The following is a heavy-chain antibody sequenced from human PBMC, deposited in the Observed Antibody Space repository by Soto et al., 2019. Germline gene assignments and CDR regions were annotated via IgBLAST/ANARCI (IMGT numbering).Heavy chain of an antibody. D-gene: IGHD3-16*01. Sequence: QVQLQESGPRLVKPSETLSLTCTVSGGSLSNYYWSWIRQPAGKGLEWIGRVYTVGSTNYNPSLKSRVTMSIDTSKHQFSLRLTSVTAADTAVYFCARSPQTHSYAQFDSWGQGSLVTVSS. CDR1: GGSLSNYY. J-gene: IGHJ4*02. CDR3: ARSPQTHSYAQFDS. V-gene: IGHV4-4*07. CDR2: VYTVGST.